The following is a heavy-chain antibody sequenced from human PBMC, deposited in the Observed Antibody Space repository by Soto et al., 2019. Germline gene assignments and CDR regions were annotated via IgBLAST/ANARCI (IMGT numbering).Heavy chain of an antibody. D-gene: IGHD4-4*01. CDR1: GGSFSGYY. V-gene: IGHV4-34*01. J-gene: IGHJ4*02. CDR3: ARGTRYSNAFEIDY. CDR2: INHSGST. Sequence: SETLSLTCAVYGGSFSGYYWSWIRQPPGKGLEWIGEINHSGSTNYNPSLKSRVTISVDTSKNQFSLKLSSVTAADTAVYYCARGTRYSNAFEIDYWGQGTLVTVSS.